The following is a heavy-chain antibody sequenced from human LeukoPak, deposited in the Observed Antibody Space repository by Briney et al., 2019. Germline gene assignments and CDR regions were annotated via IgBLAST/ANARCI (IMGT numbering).Heavy chain of an antibody. Sequence: PGGSLRLSCAASGFRFNTFWMSWVRQAPGKGLEWVANIKQDGNEKYYADSVKGRFTISRDNAKNSLYLQMNSLRAEDTAVYYCARSIVATIYYYYYMDVWGKGTTVTISS. CDR3: ARSIVATIYYYYYMDV. CDR2: IKQDGNEK. CDR1: GFRFNTFW. V-gene: IGHV3-7*03. J-gene: IGHJ6*03. D-gene: IGHD5-12*01.